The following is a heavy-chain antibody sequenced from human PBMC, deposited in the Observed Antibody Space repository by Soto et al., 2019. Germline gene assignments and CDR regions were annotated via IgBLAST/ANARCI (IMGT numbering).Heavy chain of an antibody. CDR3: VRGPNGWRGMDY. CDR2: ITEDGSGT. D-gene: IGHD6-19*01. CDR1: GFTFSSYP. Sequence: GGSLRLSCATSGFTFSSYPIHWVRQAPGKGPVWVSRITEDGSGTTYADSVKGRFTVTRDNAKNTMYLQMSGLGAEDTAVYHCVRGPNGWRGMDYWGQGTRVTVSS. V-gene: IGHV3-74*01. J-gene: IGHJ4*02.